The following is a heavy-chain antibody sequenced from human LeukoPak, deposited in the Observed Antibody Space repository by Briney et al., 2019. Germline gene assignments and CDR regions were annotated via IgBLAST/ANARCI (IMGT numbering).Heavy chain of an antibody. CDR3: AGVVSYYYDSSGHDY. J-gene: IGHJ4*02. D-gene: IGHD3-22*01. CDR1: GFTSTNAW. Sequence: GGSLRLSCAASGFTSTNAWMSWVRQAPGKGLEWVGRIKTKADGGITDYAAPVKGRFTISRDDSKNMLYLQMNSLKTEDTAVYYCAGVVSYYYDSSGHDYWGQGTLVTVSS. CDR2: IKTKADGGIT. V-gene: IGHV3-15*01.